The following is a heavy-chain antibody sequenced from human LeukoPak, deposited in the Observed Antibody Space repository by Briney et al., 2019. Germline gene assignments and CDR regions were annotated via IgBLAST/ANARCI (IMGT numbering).Heavy chain of an antibody. V-gene: IGHV1-46*01. J-gene: IGHJ4*02. CDR2: INPSGGST. D-gene: IGHD5-12*01. CDR3: ARAERYSGYSRGLYYFDY. Sequence: ASVKVSCKASGYTFTSYYMHWVRQAPGQGLEWMGIINPSGGSTSYAQKFQGRVTITADKSTSTVYMELTSLRSEDTAVYYCARAERYSGYSRGLYYFDYWGQGTLVTVSS. CDR1: GYTFTSYY.